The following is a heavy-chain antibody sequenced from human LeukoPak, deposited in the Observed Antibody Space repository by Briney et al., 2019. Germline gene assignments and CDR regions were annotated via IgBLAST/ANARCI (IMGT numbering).Heavy chain of an antibody. CDR1: GFTFSSYW. V-gene: IGHV3-74*01. D-gene: IGHD4-23*01. CDR2: INSDGSST. Sequence: GGSLRLSCAASGFTFSSYWMHWVRQAPGKGLVWVSRINSDGSSTSYADSVKGRFTISRDNAKNTLYRQMNSLRAEDTAVYYCARARGNPPRNFDYWGQGTLVTVSS. J-gene: IGHJ4*02. CDR3: ARARGNPPRNFDY.